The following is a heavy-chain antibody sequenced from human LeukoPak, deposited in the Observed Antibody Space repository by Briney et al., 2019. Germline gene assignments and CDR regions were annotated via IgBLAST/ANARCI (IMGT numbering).Heavy chain of an antibody. V-gene: IGHV4-59*01. CDR2: IYYSGST. CDR3: ARDPSFGGSYSYFDY. D-gene: IGHD1-26*01. J-gene: IGHJ4*02. CDR1: GGSFSGYY. Sequence: SETLSLTCAVYGGSFSGYYWSWIRQPPGKGLEWIGYIYYSGSTNYNPSLKSRVTISVDTSKNQFSLKLSSVTAADTAVYYCARDPSFGGSYSYFDYWGQGTLVTVSS.